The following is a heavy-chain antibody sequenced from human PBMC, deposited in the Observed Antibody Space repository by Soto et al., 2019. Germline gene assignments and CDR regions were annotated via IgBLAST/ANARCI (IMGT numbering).Heavy chain of an antibody. D-gene: IGHD7-27*01. Sequence: QITLKGSGPTLVKPTQTLTLTCTFSGFSLSTSGVGVGWIRQPPGKALEWLALIYWDDDKRYSPSLKSRLTITXAPTKXXVVLTTTNMDPVDTATYYCAHSLIPNWGSRGAFDYWGQGTLVPVSS. V-gene: IGHV2-5*02. J-gene: IGHJ4*02. CDR1: GFSLSTSGVG. CDR3: AHSLIPNWGSRGAFDY. CDR2: IYWDDDK.